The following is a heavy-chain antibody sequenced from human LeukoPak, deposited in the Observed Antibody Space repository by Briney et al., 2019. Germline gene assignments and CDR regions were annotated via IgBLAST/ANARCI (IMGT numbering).Heavy chain of an antibody. CDR2: IRSKAYGGTT. CDR3: TREEGGSPDY. D-gene: IGHD1-26*01. V-gene: IGHV3-49*04. Sequence: GGSLRLSCTASGFTFGDYAMSWVRQAPGKGLEWVGFIRSKAYGGTTEYAASVKGRFTISRDDSKSIAYLQMNSLKTEDTAAYYCTREEGGSPDYWGQGTLVTVSS. CDR1: GFTFGDYA. J-gene: IGHJ4*02.